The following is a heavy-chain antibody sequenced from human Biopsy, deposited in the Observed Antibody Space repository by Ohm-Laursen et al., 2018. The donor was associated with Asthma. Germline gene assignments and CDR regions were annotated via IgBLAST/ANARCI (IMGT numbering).Heavy chain of an antibody. CDR3: AKITTDRQKANNWFDP. CDR2: ISASGVRT. CDR1: GFSFSNYG. V-gene: IGHV3-23*01. Sequence: SLRLSCAASGFSFSNYGMHWARQAPGKGLEWVSSISASGVRTFYADSVKGRFTVSRDSSRNTLYLQLSTLRVEDTAVYFCAKITTDRQKANNWFDPWGQGTLVTVSS. D-gene: IGHD3-22*01. J-gene: IGHJ5*02.